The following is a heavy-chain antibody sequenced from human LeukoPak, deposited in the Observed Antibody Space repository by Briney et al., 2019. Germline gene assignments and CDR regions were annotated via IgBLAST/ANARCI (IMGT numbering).Heavy chain of an antibody. V-gene: IGHV4-38-2*01. CDR2: IYHSGNT. D-gene: IGHD6-19*01. Sequence: SETLSLTCSVSGYSISSGYYWGWIRQSPGKGLEWIGSIYHSGNTDYNPSLKSRVTISVDPSKNQFFLNLRSVTAADTAVYYCARHPSSGWYESSPERAFDIWGQGTMVTVSS. CDR1: GYSISSGYY. CDR3: ARHPSSGWYESSPERAFDI. J-gene: IGHJ3*02.